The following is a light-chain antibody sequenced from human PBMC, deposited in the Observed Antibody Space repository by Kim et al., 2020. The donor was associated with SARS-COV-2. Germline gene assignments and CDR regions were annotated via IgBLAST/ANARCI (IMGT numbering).Light chain of an antibody. CDR1: GVIKVRPFN. CDR3: TVWNGSTWV. Sequence: LTCTLPGVIKVRPFNLYWYQQKPGCPPRYLVRYKSDSDKEQGSGVPSRFSGSKDASANAGILFISGLQSDDEADYYCTVWNGSTWVFGGGTQLTVL. CDR2: YKSDSDK. J-gene: IGLJ2*01. V-gene: IGLV5-45*02.